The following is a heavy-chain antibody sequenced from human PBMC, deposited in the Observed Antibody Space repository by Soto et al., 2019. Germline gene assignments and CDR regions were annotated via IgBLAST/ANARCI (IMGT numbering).Heavy chain of an antibody. D-gene: IGHD5-12*01. CDR2: IDTSDSYI. Sequence: RGESLKISCKGSGYSFTNYWITWVRQMPGKGLEWMGRIDTSDSYIDYSPSFQGHVTISSDKSINTVYLQWSSLKASDTAIYYCARLRDSGTDSNIWIDHWGQGTLVTVSS. J-gene: IGHJ5*02. CDR3: ARLRDSGTDSNIWIDH. CDR1: GYSFTNYW. V-gene: IGHV5-10-1*01.